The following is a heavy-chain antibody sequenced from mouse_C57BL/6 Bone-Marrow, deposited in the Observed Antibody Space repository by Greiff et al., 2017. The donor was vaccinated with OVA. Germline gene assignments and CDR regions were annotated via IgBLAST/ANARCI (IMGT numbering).Heavy chain of an antibody. D-gene: IGHD1-2*01. CDR1: GYTFTSSG. CDR3: ARRHYGFAY. V-gene: IGHV1-81*01. CDR2: IYPRSGNT. Sequence: VQVVESGAELARPGASVKLSCKASGYTFTSSGISWVKQRPGQGLEWIGEIYPRSGNTYYNEKFKGKATLTADKSSSTAYMELRSLTAEDSAVYFCARRHYGFAYWGQGTLVTVSA. J-gene: IGHJ3*01.